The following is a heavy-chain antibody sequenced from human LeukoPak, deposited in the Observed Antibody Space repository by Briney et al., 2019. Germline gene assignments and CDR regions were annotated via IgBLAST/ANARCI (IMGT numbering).Heavy chain of an antibody. CDR1: GGSFSGYY. CDR2: INHSGSA. Sequence: SETLSLTCAVYGGSFSGYYWSWIRQPPGKGLEWIGEINHSGSANYNPSLKSRVTISVDTSKDQFSLKLSSVTAADTAVYYCARELYSSGWYENYWGQGTLVTVFS. J-gene: IGHJ4*02. V-gene: IGHV4-34*01. CDR3: ARELYSSGWYENY. D-gene: IGHD6-19*01.